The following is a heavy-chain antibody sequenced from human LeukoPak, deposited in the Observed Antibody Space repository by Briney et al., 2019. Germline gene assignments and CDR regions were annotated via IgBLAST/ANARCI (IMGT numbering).Heavy chain of an antibody. D-gene: IGHD3-10*01. Sequence: SETLSLTCTVSGGSISSYYWSWIRQPPGKGLEWIGYIYYSGSTNYNPSLKSRVTISVDTSKNQFSLKLSSVTAADTAVYYCARALYPGTQPPYYWGQGTLVTVSS. CDR2: IYYSGST. CDR1: GGSISSYY. V-gene: IGHV4-59*08. J-gene: IGHJ4*02. CDR3: ARALYPGTQPPYY.